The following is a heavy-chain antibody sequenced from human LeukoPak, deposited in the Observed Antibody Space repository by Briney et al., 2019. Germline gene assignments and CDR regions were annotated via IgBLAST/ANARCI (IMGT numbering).Heavy chain of an antibody. CDR1: GFTFSDYY. CDR2: ISSSGSTI. Sequence: PGGSLRLSCAASGFTFSDYYMSWIRQAPGKGLEWVSYISSSGSTIYYADSVKGRFTISRDNAKNSLYLQMNSLRAEDTAVYYCARDQVVAQYYDILTGYYRPYYWYFDLWGRGTLVTVSS. J-gene: IGHJ2*01. D-gene: IGHD3-9*01. V-gene: IGHV3-11*04. CDR3: ARDQVVAQYYDILTGYYRPYYWYFDL.